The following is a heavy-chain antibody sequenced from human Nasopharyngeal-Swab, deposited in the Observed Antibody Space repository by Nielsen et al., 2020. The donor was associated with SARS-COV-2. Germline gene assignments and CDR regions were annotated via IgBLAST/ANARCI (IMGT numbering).Heavy chain of an antibody. CDR3: ARFYITGTTPSDFYGMDV. CDR2: IYFNGGT. J-gene: IGHJ6*02. D-gene: IGHD1-7*01. Sequence: SETLSLTCTVSGGSISSSNYYWGWIRQPPGKGLEWIGNIYFNGGTYYNPSLKSRVTMSVDTSKNQFSLKLSSVTAADTAVYYCARFYITGTTPSDFYGMDVWGQGTTVTVSS. V-gene: IGHV4-39*07. CDR1: GGSISSSNYY.